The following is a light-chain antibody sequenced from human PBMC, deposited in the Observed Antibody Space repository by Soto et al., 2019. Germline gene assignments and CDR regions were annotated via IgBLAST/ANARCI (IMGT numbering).Light chain of an antibody. V-gene: IGKV3-15*01. CDR1: QGISSG. J-gene: IGKJ2*01. CDR2: GAS. CDR3: QQGHNWPLT. Sequence: EIVMTQSPATLSLSPGERAALSCRASQGISSGLAWYQQKPGQPPRLLIYGASTRATGVPARFTGSGSGSDFTLTISGLQSEDFAVYYCQQGHNWPLTFGQGTRLEI.